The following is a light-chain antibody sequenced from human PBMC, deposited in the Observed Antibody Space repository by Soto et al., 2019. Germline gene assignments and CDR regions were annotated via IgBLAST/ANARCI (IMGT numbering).Light chain of an antibody. CDR2: DVS. Sequence: QSVLTQPASVSGSPGQSITISCTGTSSDVGGYNYVSWYQQHPDKAPKLMIYDVSYRPSGVSNRFSGSKSGNTASLTISGLQAEDEADYYCSSYTSSSAPVVFGGGTKLTVL. J-gene: IGLJ2*01. CDR3: SSYTSSSAPVV. CDR1: SSDVGGYNY. V-gene: IGLV2-14*01.